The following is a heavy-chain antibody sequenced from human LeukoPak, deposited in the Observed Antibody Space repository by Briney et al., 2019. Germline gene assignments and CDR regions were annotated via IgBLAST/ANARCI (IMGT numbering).Heavy chain of an antibody. D-gene: IGHD2-8*02. CDR3: ARANYCRTGKKHFDY. V-gene: IGHV1-8*01. Sequence: GASVKVSCKASGYTFTTYDINWVRQATGQGLEWMGWMNPNSGNTGYAQKFQGRVTMTRNTSMSTAYMELNRLRSEDTAVYYCARANYCRTGKKHFDYWGQGTLVTVSS. J-gene: IGHJ4*02. CDR2: MNPNSGNT. CDR1: GYTFTTYD.